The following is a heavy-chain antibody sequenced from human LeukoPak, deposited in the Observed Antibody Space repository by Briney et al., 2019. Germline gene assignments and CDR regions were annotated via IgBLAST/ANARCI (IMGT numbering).Heavy chain of an antibody. CDR1: GGSISSSSYY. V-gene: IGHV4-39*07. J-gene: IGHJ4*02. CDR3: ARGVVGATTYYFDY. D-gene: IGHD1-26*01. CDR2: IYYSGST. Sequence: PSETLSLTCTVSGGSISSSSYYWGWIRQPPGKGLEWIGSIYYSGSTYYNPSLKSRVTISVDTSKNQFSLKLSSVTAADTAVYYCARGVVGATTYYFDYWGQGALVTVSS.